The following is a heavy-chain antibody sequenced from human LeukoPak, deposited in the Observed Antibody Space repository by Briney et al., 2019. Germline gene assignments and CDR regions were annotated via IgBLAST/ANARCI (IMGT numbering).Heavy chain of an antibody. CDR3: AKRGNPAVGHHYLDV. V-gene: IGHV3-23*01. CDR2: ITLSGGST. Sequence: GGSLRLSCAASGFTFSSYDKSWVRQAPGKGLEWVSSITLSGGSTFYADSVKGRFTISRDNSKNTLYLQMNSLGAEDTAVYYCAKRGNPAVGHHYLDVWGEGTTVSVSS. J-gene: IGHJ6*03. CDR1: GFTFSSYD. D-gene: IGHD2-2*01.